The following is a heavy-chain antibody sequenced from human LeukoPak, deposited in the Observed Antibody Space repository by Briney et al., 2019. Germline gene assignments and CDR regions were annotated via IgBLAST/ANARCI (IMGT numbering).Heavy chain of an antibody. D-gene: IGHD2-2*02. V-gene: IGHV4-59*01. Sequence: SETLSLTSTVSGGSISSYYWSWIRQPPGKGLEWIGYIYYSGSTNYNPSLKSRVTISVDTSKNQFSLKLSSVTAADTAVYYCARTGYCSSTSCYTHDAFDIWGQGTMVTVSS. J-gene: IGHJ3*02. CDR1: GGSISSYY. CDR2: IYYSGST. CDR3: ARTGYCSSTSCYTHDAFDI.